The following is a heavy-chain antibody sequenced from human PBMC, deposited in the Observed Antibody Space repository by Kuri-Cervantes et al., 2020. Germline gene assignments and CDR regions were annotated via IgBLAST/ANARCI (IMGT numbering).Heavy chain of an antibody. CDR2: INDSGDT. CDR1: GGSFSGYN. CDR3: ARGFAGGSVPAFYLDV. J-gene: IGHJ6*03. Sequence: SETLSLTCAVCGGSFSGYNWNRILQSPGKGLEWIGEINDSGDTNYDPSLRSRVTISLDTSQRQFSLRLTSVTAADTGVYYCARGFAGGSVPAFYLDVWGKGTTVTVSS. D-gene: IGHD3-10*01. V-gene: IGHV4-34*01.